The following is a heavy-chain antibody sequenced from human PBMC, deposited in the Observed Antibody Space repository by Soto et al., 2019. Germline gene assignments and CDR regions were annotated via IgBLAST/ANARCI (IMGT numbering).Heavy chain of an antibody. Sequence: HPGGSLRLSCAASGFTFSSYDMHWVRQATGKGLEWVSAIGTAGDTYYPGSVKGRFTISRENAKNSLYLQMNSLRAGNTAVYYCARVVASGAFDIWGQGTMVTVSS. CDR2: IGTAGDT. D-gene: IGHD5-12*01. J-gene: IGHJ3*02. CDR3: ARVVASGAFDI. CDR1: GFTFSSYD. V-gene: IGHV3-13*01.